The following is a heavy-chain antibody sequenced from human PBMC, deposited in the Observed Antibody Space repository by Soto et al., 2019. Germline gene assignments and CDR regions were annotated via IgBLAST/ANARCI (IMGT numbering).Heavy chain of an antibody. J-gene: IGHJ5*02. CDR1: GFTVSTTY. V-gene: IGHV3-66*01. Sequence: EVQLVESGGGLVQPGGSLRLSCAASGFTVSTTYMTWVRQAPGQGLEWVSLIYSGGDTYYPDSVKDRFTISRDNSKNTVYLQMNSLRAEDTAVYYCASWALPSGNIYGYLDSWGQGTLVTVSS. CDR2: IYSGGDT. D-gene: IGHD5-18*01. CDR3: ASWALPSGNIYGYLDS.